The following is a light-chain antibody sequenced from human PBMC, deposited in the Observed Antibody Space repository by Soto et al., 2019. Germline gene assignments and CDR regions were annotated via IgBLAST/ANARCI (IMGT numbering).Light chain of an antibody. CDR1: QSVSSSY. Sequence: EIVLTQSPGTLSLYPGERATLSCRASQSVSSSYLAWYQQKPGQAPRLLIYGASSRATGIPDRFSGSGSGTEFTLTISSLQSEDFAVYYCQQYNNWPRTFGQGTKVDIK. CDR3: QQYNNWPRT. V-gene: IGKV3-20*01. CDR2: GAS. J-gene: IGKJ1*01.